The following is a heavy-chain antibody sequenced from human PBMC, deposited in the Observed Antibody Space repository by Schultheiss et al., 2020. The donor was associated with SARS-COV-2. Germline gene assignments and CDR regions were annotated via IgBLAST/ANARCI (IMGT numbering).Heavy chain of an antibody. J-gene: IGHJ5*02. Sequence: GGSLRLSCAASGFTFSDYYMSWIRQAPGKGLEWVSYISSSSSYIYYADSVKGRFTISRDNSKNTLYLQMNSLRAEDTAVYYCAKGSKVIVVVMTWGQGTLVTVSS. CDR1: GFTFSDYY. V-gene: IGHV3-11*05. CDR3: AKGSKVIVVVMT. CDR2: ISSSSSYI. D-gene: IGHD3-22*01.